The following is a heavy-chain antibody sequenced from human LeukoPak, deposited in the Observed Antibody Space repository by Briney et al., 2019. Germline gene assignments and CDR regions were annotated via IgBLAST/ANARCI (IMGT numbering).Heavy chain of an antibody. D-gene: IGHD2-2*01. CDR2: IYTSGST. CDR3: ATELVVPAAGRGPYFDY. Sequence: SETLSLTCTVSGASISSYYWSWIRQPAGKGREWIGRIYTSGSTNYNPSLKSRVTIPVDTSKNQFSLKLSSVTAADTAVYYCATELVVPAAGRGPYFDYWGQGTLVTVSS. CDR1: GASISSYY. V-gene: IGHV4-4*07. J-gene: IGHJ4*02.